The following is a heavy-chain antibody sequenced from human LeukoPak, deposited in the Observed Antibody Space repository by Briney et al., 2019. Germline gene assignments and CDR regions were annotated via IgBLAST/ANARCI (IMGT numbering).Heavy chain of an antibody. CDR1: GYTFTSYG. Sequence: GASVKVSCKASGYTFTSYGISWVRQAPGQGLEWMGWISAYNGNTNYAQKLQGRVTMTTDTSTSTAYMELRSLRSDDTAVYYCARDGRYCSSTSCYHYYYMDVWGKGTTVTVSS. CDR3: ARDGRYCSSTSCYHYYYMDV. J-gene: IGHJ6*03. D-gene: IGHD2-2*01. V-gene: IGHV1-18*01. CDR2: ISAYNGNT.